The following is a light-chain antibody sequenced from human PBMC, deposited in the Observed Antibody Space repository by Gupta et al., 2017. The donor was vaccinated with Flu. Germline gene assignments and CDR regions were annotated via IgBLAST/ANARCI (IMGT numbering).Light chain of an antibody. Sequence: QSVLTQPPSASGTPGQRVTISCSGSSSNIGSNYVYWYQQLPGTAPKLLIYKNNQRHSGAPARCSGSKSGTSASLAISGLRAEEEAAYYCEAWDDSLSGIWVFGGGTKLTVL. CDR1: SSNIGSNY. J-gene: IGLJ3*02. CDR2: KNN. V-gene: IGLV1-47*01. CDR3: EAWDDSLSGIWV.